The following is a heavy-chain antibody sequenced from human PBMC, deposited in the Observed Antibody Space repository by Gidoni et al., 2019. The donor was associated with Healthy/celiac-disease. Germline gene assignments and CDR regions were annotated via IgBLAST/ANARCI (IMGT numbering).Heavy chain of an antibody. Sequence: WVSAISGSGGSTYYADSVKGRFTISRDNSKNTLYLQMNSLRAEDTAVYYCAPSGENSSGYYSYFDYWGQGTLVTVSP. CDR3: APSGENSSGYYSYFDY. J-gene: IGHJ4*02. D-gene: IGHD3-22*01. CDR2: ISGSGGST. V-gene: IGHV3-23*01.